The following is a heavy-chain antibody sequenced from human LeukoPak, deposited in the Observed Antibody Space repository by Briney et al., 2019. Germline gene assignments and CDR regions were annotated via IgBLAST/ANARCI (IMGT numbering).Heavy chain of an antibody. CDR2: IYYSGST. CDR1: GGSICTYY. Sequence: PSETLSLTRSVSGGSICTYYCSSIRRPPGPGLEWIGYIYYSGSTTYNPSLNSRVTFSVDTSKSHFSLKLSSVTAADTAVYYCARGAECSGNSCDGGNWLDPWGQGTLVTVSS. CDR3: ARGAECSGNSCDGGNWLDP. D-gene: IGHD2-15*01. V-gene: IGHV4-59*01. J-gene: IGHJ5*02.